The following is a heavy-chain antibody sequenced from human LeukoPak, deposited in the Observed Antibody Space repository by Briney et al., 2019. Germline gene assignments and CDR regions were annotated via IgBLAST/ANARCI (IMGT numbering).Heavy chain of an antibody. CDR3: ARDGQYQLLGRFDP. Sequence: GGSLRLSCAASGFTFSSYSMNWVRQAPGKGLEWVSSISSSSSYIYYADSVKGRFTISRDNSKNTLYLQMNSLRAEDTAVYYCARDGQYQLLGRFDPWGQGTLVTVSS. CDR1: GFTFSSYS. D-gene: IGHD2-2*01. J-gene: IGHJ5*02. V-gene: IGHV3-21*01. CDR2: ISSSSSYI.